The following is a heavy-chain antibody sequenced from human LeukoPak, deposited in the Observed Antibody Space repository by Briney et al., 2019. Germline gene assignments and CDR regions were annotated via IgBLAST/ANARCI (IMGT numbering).Heavy chain of an antibody. CDR3: ARPPPRRDGSGWNYFDY. D-gene: IGHD6-19*01. J-gene: IGHJ4*02. V-gene: IGHV3-30*03. Sequence: GGSLRLYCAASGFTFSNYGMHWVRQAPGKGLEWVAVISYDGSNKYYADSVKGRFTISRDNAKNSLYLQMNSLRAEDTAVYYCARPPPRRDGSGWNYFDYWGQGTLVTVSS. CDR2: ISYDGSNK. CDR1: GFTFSNYG.